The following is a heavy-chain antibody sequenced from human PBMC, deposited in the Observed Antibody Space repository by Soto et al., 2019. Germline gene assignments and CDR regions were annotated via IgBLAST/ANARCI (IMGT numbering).Heavy chain of an antibody. J-gene: IGHJ6*02. V-gene: IGHV1-3*01. CDR3: AREIVPAATLFGMDV. D-gene: IGHD2-2*01. Sequence: SVKVSCKASGYTFTSYAMHWVRQAPGQRLEWMGWINAGNGNTKYSQKFQGRVTITRDTSASTAYMELSSLRSEDTAVYYCAREIVPAATLFGMDVWGQGTTVTVSS. CDR2: INAGNGNT. CDR1: GYTFTSYA.